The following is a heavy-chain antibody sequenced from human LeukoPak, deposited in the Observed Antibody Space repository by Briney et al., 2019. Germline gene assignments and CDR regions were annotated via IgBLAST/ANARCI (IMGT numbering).Heavy chain of an antibody. CDR3: ARDSCSLTMCFGYFDH. CDR2: IDRGGNT. Sequence: GGSLRLSCVASGFTVSSNFMSWVRQAPGKGLEWVSLIDRGGNTYYADSVKGRFTISRDTSKNALYLQMNSLRAEDTAVYYCARDSCSLTMCFGYFDHWGQGSLVTVSS. CDR1: GFTVSSNF. D-gene: IGHD2-2*01. V-gene: IGHV3-53*01. J-gene: IGHJ4*02.